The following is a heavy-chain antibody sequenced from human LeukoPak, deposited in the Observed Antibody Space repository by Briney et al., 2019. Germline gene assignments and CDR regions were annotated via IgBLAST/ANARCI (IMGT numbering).Heavy chain of an antibody. CDR2: ISSVGGTI. J-gene: IGHJ4*02. CDR1: GFTFSSYS. V-gene: IGHV3-48*02. D-gene: IGHD3-10*01. CDR3: ARLMVRGIIDFDY. Sequence: GGSLRLSCAASGFTFSSYSMNWVRQAPGKGLEWVSYISSVGGTISYADSVKGRFTISRDNAKNSLYLQMDSLRDEDTAVYYCARLMVRGIIDFDYWGQGALVTVSS.